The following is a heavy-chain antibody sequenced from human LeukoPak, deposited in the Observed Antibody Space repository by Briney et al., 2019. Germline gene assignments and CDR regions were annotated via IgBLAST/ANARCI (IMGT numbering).Heavy chain of an antibody. CDR2: ISGSGGST. J-gene: IGHJ4*02. CDR3: AKDSGNQPSSPSH. D-gene: IGHD6-6*01. V-gene: IGHV3-23*01. Sequence: ISGSGGSTYYADSVKGRFTISRGNSKNTLYLQMNSLRAEDTAVYYCAKDSGNQPSSPSHWGQGTLVTVSS.